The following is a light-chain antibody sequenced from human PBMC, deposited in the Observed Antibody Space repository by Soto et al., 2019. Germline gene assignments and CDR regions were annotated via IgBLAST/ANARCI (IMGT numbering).Light chain of an antibody. CDR1: QTISSTY. V-gene: IGKV3-20*01. CDR3: QQYSSSPYN. CDR2: GAS. Sequence: EVVLTQSPGTLSLSPGERATLSCRASQTISSTYLAWYQHKPGQAPRLLIYGASSRATGIPYRFSGSGSGTDFTLTISRLEPEEFAVYYCQQYSSSPYNFGQGTKLEIK. J-gene: IGKJ2*01.